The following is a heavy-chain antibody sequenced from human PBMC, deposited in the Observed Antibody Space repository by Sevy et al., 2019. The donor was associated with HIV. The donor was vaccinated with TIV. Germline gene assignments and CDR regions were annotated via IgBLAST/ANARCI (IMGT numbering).Heavy chain of an antibody. V-gene: IGHV1-2*06. D-gene: IGHD1-7*01. CDR1: GYTFTGDY. Sequence: ASGKVSCKASGYTFTGDYLHWVRQAPGHGLEWMGRLFPNSGGTNYAQKFQGRVTMTRETSIITAYMELSRLRSDDTAVYYCAGDGGGGTTNSGMDVWGQGTTVTVSS. CDR2: LFPNSGGT. J-gene: IGHJ6*02. CDR3: AGDGGGGTTNSGMDV.